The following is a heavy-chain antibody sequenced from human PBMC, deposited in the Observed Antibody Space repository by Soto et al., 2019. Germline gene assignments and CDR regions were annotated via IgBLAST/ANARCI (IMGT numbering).Heavy chain of an antibody. Sequence: TSETLSLTCTVSGGSISSYYWSWIRQPPGKGLEWIGYMYYSGSPNYNPSLKSRATILLDRSKNQFSLQLSSVTAADTAMYYCARNVYGDYACHSWGQGTLGTV. CDR2: MYYSGSP. CDR3: ARNVYGDYACHS. J-gene: IGHJ4*02. D-gene: IGHD4-17*01. CDR1: GGSISSYY. V-gene: IGHV4-59*01.